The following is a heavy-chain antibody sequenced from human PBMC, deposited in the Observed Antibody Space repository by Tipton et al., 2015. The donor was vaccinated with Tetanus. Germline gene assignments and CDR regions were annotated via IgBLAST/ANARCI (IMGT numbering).Heavy chain of an antibody. J-gene: IGHJ6*02. CDR1: GGSISSGGYY. CDR3: ASHRGFGPRSYYYGMDV. CDR2: IYNSGST. Sequence: GLVKPSQTLSLTCTVSGGSISSGGYYWSWIRQHPGKGLEWIGDIYNSGSTYYNPSLKSRVTVLVDTTKNQFSLKLKSVTAADTAVYYCASHRGFGPRSYYYGMDVWGQGTTVTVSS. D-gene: IGHD6-25*01. V-gene: IGHV4-31*03.